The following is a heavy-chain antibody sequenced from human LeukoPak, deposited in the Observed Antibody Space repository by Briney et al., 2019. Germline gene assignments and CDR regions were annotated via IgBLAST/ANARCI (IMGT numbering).Heavy chain of an antibody. CDR3: ARVDGGSWDFDY. J-gene: IGHJ4*02. D-gene: IGHD2-15*01. V-gene: IGHV4-30-4*08. CDR2: IYYSGST. Sequence: SETLSLTCTVSGGSISSGHYYWGWVRQPPGKGLEWIGYIYYSGSTYYNPSLKSRVTISVDTSKNQFSLKLSSVTAADTAVYYCARVDGGSWDFDYWGQGTLVTVSS. CDR1: GGSISSGHYY.